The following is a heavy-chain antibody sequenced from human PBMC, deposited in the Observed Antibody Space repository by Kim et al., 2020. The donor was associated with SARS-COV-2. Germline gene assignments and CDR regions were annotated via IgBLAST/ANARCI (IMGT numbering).Heavy chain of an antibody. J-gene: IGHJ4*02. CDR3: ARSTGRFDY. Sequence: GNTNYAQKLQGRVTMTTDTSTSTAYMELRSLRSDDTAVYYCARSTGRFDYWGQGTLVTVSS. CDR2: GNT. V-gene: IGHV1-18*01.